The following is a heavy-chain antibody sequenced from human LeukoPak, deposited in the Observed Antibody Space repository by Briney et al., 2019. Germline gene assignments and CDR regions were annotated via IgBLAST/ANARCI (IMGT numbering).Heavy chain of an antibody. D-gene: IGHD2-2*01. V-gene: IGHV1-69*13. J-gene: IGHJ4*02. CDR2: IIPIFGTA. CDR3: ARSGYCSSTSCYRH. Sequence: GASVKVSCKASGDTFSRYAISWVRQAPGQGLKWMGGIIPIFGTADYAQKFQGRVTITADESTSTAYMELSSLRSEDTAVYYCARSGYCSSTSCYRHWGQGTLVTVSS. CDR1: GDTFSRYA.